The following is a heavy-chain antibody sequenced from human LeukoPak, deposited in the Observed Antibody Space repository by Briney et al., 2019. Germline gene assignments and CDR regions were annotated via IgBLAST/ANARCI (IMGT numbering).Heavy chain of an antibody. V-gene: IGHV3-7*03. Sequence: GGSLRLSCAASGFTFSSYWMNWARQAPGKGLEWVASINHNGNVNYYVDSVKGRFTISRDNSKNTLYLQMNSLRAEDTAVYSCALCRLPFYGMDVWGQGTTVTVSS. D-gene: IGHD2-2*01. CDR2: INHNGNVN. J-gene: IGHJ6*02. CDR3: ALCRLPFYGMDV. CDR1: GFTFSSYW.